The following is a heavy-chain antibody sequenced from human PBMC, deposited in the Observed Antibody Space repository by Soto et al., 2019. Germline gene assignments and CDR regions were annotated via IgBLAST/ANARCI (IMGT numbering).Heavy chain of an antibody. CDR3: AKASKGYTGYDLDY. CDR1: GFTFSSYA. CDR2: IVGSGNTR. D-gene: IGHD5-12*01. Sequence: PGGSLRLSCAASGFTFSSYAMSWVRQAPGKGLEWVSAIVGSGNTRYYPDSVRGRFTISRDNSKNTLYLEMISLRVEDTALYFCAKASKGYTGYDLDYWGQGTPVTVSS. V-gene: IGHV3-23*01. J-gene: IGHJ4*02.